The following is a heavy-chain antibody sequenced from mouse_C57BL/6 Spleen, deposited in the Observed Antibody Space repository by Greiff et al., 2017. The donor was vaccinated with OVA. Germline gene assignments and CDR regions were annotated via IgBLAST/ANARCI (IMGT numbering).Heavy chain of an antibody. Sequence: EVQLVESGEGLVKPGGSLKLSCAASGFTFSSYAMSWVRQTPEKRLEWVAYISSGGDYIYYADTVKGRFTISRDKARNTLYMQMSSLKSEDTAMYYCTRASYGNFSFDYWGQGTTLTVSS. J-gene: IGHJ2*01. V-gene: IGHV5-9-1*02. CDR2: ISSGGDYI. D-gene: IGHD2-1*01. CDR3: TRASYGNFSFDY. CDR1: GFTFSSYA.